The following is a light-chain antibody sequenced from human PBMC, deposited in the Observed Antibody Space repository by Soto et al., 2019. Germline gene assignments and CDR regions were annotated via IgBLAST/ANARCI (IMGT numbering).Light chain of an antibody. V-gene: IGLV2-14*01. Sequence: QSALTQPASVSRSPGQSITISCTGTGSDIGYFNYVSWYQQQPGKAPKLMIYEVDNRPSGVSIRFSGSKSGSTASLTISGLQAEDEADYYCKSYAVGSTYVFGTGTKLTVL. J-gene: IGLJ1*01. CDR1: GSDIGYFNY. CDR2: EVD. CDR3: KSYAVGSTYV.